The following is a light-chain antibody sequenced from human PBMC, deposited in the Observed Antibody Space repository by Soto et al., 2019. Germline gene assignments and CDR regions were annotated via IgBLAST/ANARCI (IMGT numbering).Light chain of an antibody. V-gene: IGKV1-33*01. CDR2: DAS. Sequence: DIQMTQSPSSLSASVGDRVTITCQASQDISNYLNWYQQKPGKAPKLLIYDASNLETGVPSRFSGSGSRTDFTVTISSLQPEDSATYYCQQYDNLPLTFGGGTKVEIK. J-gene: IGKJ4*01. CDR3: QQYDNLPLT. CDR1: QDISNY.